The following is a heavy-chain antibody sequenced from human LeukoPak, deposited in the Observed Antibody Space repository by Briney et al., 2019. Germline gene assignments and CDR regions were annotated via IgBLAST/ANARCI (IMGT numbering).Heavy chain of an antibody. Sequence: SETLSLTCAVYGGPFSGYYWSWIRQPPGKGLEWIGEINHSGSTNYNPSLKSRVTISVDTSKNQFSLKLSSVTAADTAVYYCARGTAIFGVVIRYNWFDPWGQGTLVTVSS. CDR1: GGPFSGYY. CDR3: ARGTAIFGVVIRYNWFDP. V-gene: IGHV4-34*01. D-gene: IGHD3-3*01. CDR2: INHSGST. J-gene: IGHJ5*02.